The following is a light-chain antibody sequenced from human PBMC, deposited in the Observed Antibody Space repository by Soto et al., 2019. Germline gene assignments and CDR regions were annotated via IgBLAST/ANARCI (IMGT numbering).Light chain of an antibody. CDR1: QSISNY. J-gene: IGKJ4*01. CDR2: GAS. V-gene: IGKV1-39*01. CDR3: HQTYSAPLT. Sequence: DIQMTQSPFSLPASVGDRVNITCRASQSISNYLNWYQQKPGRAPSLLIHGASSLQGGVPSRFSGSGSGTDFTLTISSLQPEDFTTYYCHQTYSAPLTFGGGTKVE.